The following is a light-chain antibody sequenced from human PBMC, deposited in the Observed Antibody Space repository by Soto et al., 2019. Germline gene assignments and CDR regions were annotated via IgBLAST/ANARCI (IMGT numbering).Light chain of an antibody. CDR2: GAS. Sequence: EIVLTQSPGSLSLSPGERATLSCRASQSVSSTFFAWYQQRPGQAPRLLMYGASSRATGIPERFSGSGSGTDFTLTIGRLEPEDFPVYYCQQFDSSVTFGQGTKVEIK. J-gene: IGKJ1*01. V-gene: IGKV3-20*01. CDR1: QSVSSTF. CDR3: QQFDSSVT.